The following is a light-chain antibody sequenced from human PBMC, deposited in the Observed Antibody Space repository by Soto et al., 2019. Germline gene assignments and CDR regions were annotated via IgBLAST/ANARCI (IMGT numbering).Light chain of an antibody. V-gene: IGLV2-14*01. CDR2: EVS. J-gene: IGLJ1*01. CDR1: TNDVGGYNY. Sequence: QSVLTQPASVSGSPGQSITISCTGTTNDVGGYNYVSWYQQHPGKAPKLLIFEVSSRPSGVSNRFSGSKSGNTASLTISALQAEDDADYFCNSYSSSTSLPYVFGTGTKVTVL. CDR3: NSYSSSTSLPYV.